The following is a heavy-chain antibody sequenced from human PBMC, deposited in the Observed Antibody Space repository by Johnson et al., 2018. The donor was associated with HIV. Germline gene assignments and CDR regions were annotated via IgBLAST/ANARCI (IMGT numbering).Heavy chain of an antibody. V-gene: IGHV3-11*01. CDR2: ISSSGSTV. J-gene: IGHJ3*02. Sequence: VLLVESGGGLVKPGGSLRLSCAASGFSFSDYYMSWIRQAPGKGPEWVSYISSSGSTVYYADSVKGRFTISRDNAKNSLYLQMNSLRSEDTALYYCAKGGLGHTDAFDIWGQGTMVTVSS. CDR1: GFSFSDYY. D-gene: IGHD6-19*01. CDR3: AKGGLGHTDAFDI.